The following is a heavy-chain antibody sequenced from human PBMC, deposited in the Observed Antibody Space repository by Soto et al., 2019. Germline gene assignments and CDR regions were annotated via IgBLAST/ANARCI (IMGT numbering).Heavy chain of an antibody. D-gene: IGHD3-3*02. CDR1: GFTFINYA. CDR3: VRHLSHLKSGWFDP. CDR2: LSGDGSNE. Sequence: QEPLVESGGGVVQPGRSLRLSCAASGFTFINYAMHWFRQAPGQVLEWVALLSGDGSNEYYEDSVKGRFTMSRDNSRNTLYLQMNSLRADDTAVYYCVRHLSHLKSGWFDPSGQGTLVTVSS. V-gene: IGHV3-30-3*01. J-gene: IGHJ5*02.